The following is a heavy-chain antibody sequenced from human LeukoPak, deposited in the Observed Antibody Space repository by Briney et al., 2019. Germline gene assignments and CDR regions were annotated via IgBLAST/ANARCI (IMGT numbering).Heavy chain of an antibody. CDR3: AKEGAMDTAMAHDY. V-gene: IGHV3-33*06. D-gene: IGHD5-18*01. Sequence: SGGSLRLSCEASGFTFKDYGMHWVRQAPGKGLEWVAVIWHRGNNENYADSVKGRFTISRDNSKNTLYLQMNSLRAEDTAVYYCAKEGAMDTAMAHDYWGQGTLVTVSS. J-gene: IGHJ4*02. CDR2: IWHRGNNE. CDR1: GFTFKDYG.